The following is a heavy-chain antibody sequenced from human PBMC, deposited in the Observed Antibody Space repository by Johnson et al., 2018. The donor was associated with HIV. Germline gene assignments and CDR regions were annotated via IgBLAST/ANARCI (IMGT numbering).Heavy chain of an antibody. Sequence: VQLVESGGGLVQPGGSLRLSCAASGFTFSSYAMHWVRQAPGKGLEYVSAISTNGGSTYYANSVKGRFTISRDNSKNTLYLKMGSLRAEDMAIYYCAIPYYYDTGVYHWGQGTMVTVSS. CDR2: ISTNGGST. J-gene: IGHJ3*01. V-gene: IGHV3-64*01. CDR3: AIPYYYDTGVYH. CDR1: GFTFSSYA. D-gene: IGHD3-22*01.